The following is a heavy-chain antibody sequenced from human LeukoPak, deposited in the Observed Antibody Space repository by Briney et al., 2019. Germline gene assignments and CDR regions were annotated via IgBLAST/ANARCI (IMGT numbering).Heavy chain of an antibody. CDR3: ARGPGTLDHFDY. V-gene: IGHV4-39*01. CDR1: GGSISSSSYY. J-gene: IGHJ4*02. D-gene: IGHD1-7*01. Sequence: SETLSLTCTVSGGSISSSSYYWGWIRQPPGKGLEWIGSIYYSGSTYYNPSLKSRVTISVDTSKNQFSLKLTSVTAADTAVYYCARGPGTLDHFDYWGQGTLVTVSS. CDR2: IYYSGST.